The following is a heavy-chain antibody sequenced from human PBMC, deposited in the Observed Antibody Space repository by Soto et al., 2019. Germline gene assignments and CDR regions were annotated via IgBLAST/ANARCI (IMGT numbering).Heavy chain of an antibody. V-gene: IGHV1-8*01. D-gene: IGHD6-19*01. CDR2: MNPNSGNT. CDR3: ARGLSSGWYGDFDY. J-gene: IGHJ4*02. Sequence: ASVKVSCKASVYTFTSYDINWVRQATGQGLEWMGWMNPNSGNTGYAQKFQGRVTMTRNTSISTAYMELSSLRSEDTAVYYCARGLSSGWYGDFDYWGQGTLVTVSS. CDR1: VYTFTSYD.